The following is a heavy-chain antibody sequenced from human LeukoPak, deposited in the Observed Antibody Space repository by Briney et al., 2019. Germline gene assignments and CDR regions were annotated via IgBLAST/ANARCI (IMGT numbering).Heavy chain of an antibody. D-gene: IGHD3-22*01. CDR2: IYYSGST. CDR3: AREERGGYYDSSGYLVY. J-gene: IGHJ4*02. V-gene: IGHV4-59*12. CDR1: GGSISSYY. Sequence: KASETLSLTCTVSGGSISSYYWSWIRQPPGKGLEWIGCIYYSGSTNYNPSLKSRVTISVDTSKNQFSLKLSSVTAADTAVYYCAREERGGYYDSSGYLVYWGQGTLVTVSS.